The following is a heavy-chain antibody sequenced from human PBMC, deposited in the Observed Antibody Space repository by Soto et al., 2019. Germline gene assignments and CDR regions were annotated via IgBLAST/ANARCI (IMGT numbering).Heavy chain of an antibody. Sequence: QVQLVQSGAEVKKPGASVKVSCKASGYTFTGYYVHWVRQAPGQGLEWMGWINPNSSGTNYALKFQGRVTMTRDTSISTVYMELSSLRSDDTAVYYCARATRGELHFDYWGQGTLVTVSS. CDR3: ARATRGELHFDY. D-gene: IGHD3-16*01. CDR2: INPNSSGT. J-gene: IGHJ4*02. V-gene: IGHV1-2*02. CDR1: GYTFTGYY.